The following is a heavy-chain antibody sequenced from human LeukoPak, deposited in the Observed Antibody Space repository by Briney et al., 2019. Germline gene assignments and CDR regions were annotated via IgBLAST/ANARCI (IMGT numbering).Heavy chain of an antibody. CDR2: IDDSGVIR. V-gene: IGHV3-23*01. J-gene: IGHJ6*02. D-gene: IGHD3-22*01. CDR3: AKRLKRNYYYHYAMDV. CDR1: GFTFKTHA. Sequence: TGGSLRLSCAASGFTFKTHAMSWVRQAPGKGQEWVSRIDDSGVIRSYADSVKGRFTISRDNSKMTLTLQMNSLRAEDTAVYYCAKRLKRNYYYHYAMDVWGQGTTVTVSS.